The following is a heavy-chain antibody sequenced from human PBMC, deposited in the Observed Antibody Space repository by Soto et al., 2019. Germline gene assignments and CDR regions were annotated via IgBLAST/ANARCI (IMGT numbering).Heavy chain of an antibody. Sequence: RGSLRLSCAASGFTFRDAWMSWVRQAPGKGLEWLGRIKRNTDGGTTDYAAPVKGRFTISRDDSKNMLYLQMNSLRTEDTAVYFCTTGTTVPTSSSWGQRIPVTV. CDR2: IKRNTDGGTT. V-gene: IGHV3-15*01. CDR1: GFTFRDAW. CDR3: TTGTTVPTSSS. D-gene: IGHD4-17*01. J-gene: IGHJ4*02.